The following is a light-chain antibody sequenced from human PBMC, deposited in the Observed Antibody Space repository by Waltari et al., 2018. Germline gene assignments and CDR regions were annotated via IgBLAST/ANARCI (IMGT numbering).Light chain of an antibody. V-gene: IGLV2-14*03. CDR2: DVT. CDR3: SSYTSSSTLV. J-gene: IGLJ2*01. Sequence: QSALTQPASVSGSPGQSITISSTGTSSDVGGYNYVPWYQQHPGKAPKLMIYDVTNRPSGVSNRFSGSKSGNTASLTIAGLQAEDEADYFCSSYTSSSTLVFGGGTKLTVL. CDR1: SSDVGGYNY.